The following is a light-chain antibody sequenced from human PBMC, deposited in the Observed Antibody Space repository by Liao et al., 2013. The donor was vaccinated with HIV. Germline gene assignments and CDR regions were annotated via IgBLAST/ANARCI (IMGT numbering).Light chain of an antibody. CDR2: RDS. V-gene: IGLV3-21*01. Sequence: SDVLTQPPSVSVARGQTARIICGGDSVGSETVHWYQQKAGQAPVLLINRDSDLPSGTLERFSGSNSGNMATLSISRVGAGDEADYYCQVWDNGRDRVVFGGGTNLIVL. J-gene: IGLJ2*01. CDR1: SVGSET. CDR3: QVWDNGRDRVV.